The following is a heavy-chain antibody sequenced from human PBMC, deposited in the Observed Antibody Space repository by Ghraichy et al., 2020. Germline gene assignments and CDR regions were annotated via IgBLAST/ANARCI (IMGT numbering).Heavy chain of an antibody. J-gene: IGHJ4*02. CDR3: ARGYYDSSGYHQFDY. D-gene: IGHD3-22*01. Sequence: SETLSLTCSVSGGSLSSSSYYWGWIRQPPGKGLEWIGNIYYSGSTYYNPSLKSRITISVDTSKNQFSLRLSSVTAADTAVYYCARGYYDSSGYHQFDYWGQGTLVTVSS. CDR2: IYYSGST. CDR1: GGSLSSSSYY. V-gene: IGHV4-39*01.